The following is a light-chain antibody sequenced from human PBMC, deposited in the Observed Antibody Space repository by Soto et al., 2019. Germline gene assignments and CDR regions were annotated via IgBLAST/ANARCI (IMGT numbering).Light chain of an antibody. CDR1: QSVSSSY. CDR2: AAS. CDR3: QQYGRSPPWT. J-gene: IGKJ1*01. V-gene: IGKV3-20*01. Sequence: EIVLTQSPGTLSLSPGERATLSCRASQSVSSSYLAWYQQKPGQAPRLLIYAASSRATGIPDRFSGSESGTDFTLTISRLEPEDFAVYYCQQYGRSPPWTFGQGTKVEIK.